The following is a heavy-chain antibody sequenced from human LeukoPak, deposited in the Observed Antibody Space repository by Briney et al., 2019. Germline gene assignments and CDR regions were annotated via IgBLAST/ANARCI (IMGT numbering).Heavy chain of an antibody. D-gene: IGHD4-11*01. J-gene: IGHJ5*02. Sequence: PSETLSLTCAVSGGSINNHKWWSWIRQSPGKGLEWLGEIFYTGSPNYNPSFKGRITMSVDKSNNQFSLILTSVTVADTAVYYCARDGNSYYDHWGQGILVTVTS. CDR2: IFYTGSP. CDR1: GGSINNHKW. CDR3: ARDGNSYYDH. V-gene: IGHV4-4*02.